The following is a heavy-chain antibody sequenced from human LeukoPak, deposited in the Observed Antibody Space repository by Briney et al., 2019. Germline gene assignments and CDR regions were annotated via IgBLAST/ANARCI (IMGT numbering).Heavy chain of an antibody. Sequence: PSETLSLTCAVYGVSFSGYYWSWNRQPPGKGLEWIGEINHSGSTNYNPSLKSRVTISVDTSKNQFSLKLSSVTAADTAVYYCKVVVPAAIRDYWGQGTLVTVSS. CDR3: KVVVPAAIRDY. D-gene: IGHD2-2*02. CDR2: INHSGST. V-gene: IGHV4-34*01. CDR1: GVSFSGYY. J-gene: IGHJ4*02.